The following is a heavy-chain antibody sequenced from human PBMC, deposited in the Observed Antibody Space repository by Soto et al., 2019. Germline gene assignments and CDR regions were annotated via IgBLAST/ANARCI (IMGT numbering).Heavy chain of an antibody. CDR2: ISYDGNNK. V-gene: IGHV3-30-3*01. CDR3: ARRLDRTDYGMDV. D-gene: IGHD2-2*03. Sequence: GGSLRLSCAASGFTVSSNYMSWVRQAPGKGLEWVAVISYDGNNKYYADSVKGRFTISRDNSKNTLYLQMNSLRVEDTAVYYCARRLDRTDYGMDVWGQGTTVTVSS. J-gene: IGHJ6*02. CDR1: GFTVSSNY.